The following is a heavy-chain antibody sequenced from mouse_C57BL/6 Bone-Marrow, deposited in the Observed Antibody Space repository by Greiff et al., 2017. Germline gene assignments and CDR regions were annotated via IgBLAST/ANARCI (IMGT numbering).Heavy chain of an antibody. D-gene: IGHD1-1*01. CDR3: AKLFTTVVATDYAMDY. V-gene: IGHV2-9*01. J-gene: IGHJ4*01. CDR2: IWGGGST. CDR1: GFSLTSYG. Sequence: VKLVESGPGLVAPSQSLSITCTVSGFSLTSYGVDWVRQPPGKGLEWLGVIWGGGSTNYNSALMSRLSISKDNSKSQVFLKMNSLQTDDTAMYYCAKLFTTVVATDYAMDYWGQGTSVTVSS.